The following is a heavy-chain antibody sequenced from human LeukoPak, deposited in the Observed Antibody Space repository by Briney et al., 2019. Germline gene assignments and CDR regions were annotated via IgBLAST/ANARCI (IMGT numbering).Heavy chain of an antibody. CDR2: INHSGST. V-gene: IGHV4-34*01. J-gene: IGHJ4*02. Sequence: KPSETLSLTCAVYGGSFSGYYWSWIRQPPGRGLEWIGEINHSGSTNYNPSLKSRVTISVDASKNQFSLKLSSVTAADTAVYYCARALDSSGWYGPVPFYFDYWGQGTLVTVSS. D-gene: IGHD6-19*01. CDR1: GGSFSGYY. CDR3: ARALDSSGWYGPVPFYFDY.